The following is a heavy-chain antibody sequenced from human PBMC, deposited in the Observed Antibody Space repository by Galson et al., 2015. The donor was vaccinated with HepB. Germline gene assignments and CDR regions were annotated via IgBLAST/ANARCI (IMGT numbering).Heavy chain of an antibody. D-gene: IGHD3-22*01. Sequence: SVKVSCKASGYTFTSYGISWVRQAPGQGLEWMGWISAYNGNTNYAQKLQGRVTMTTDTSTSTAYMELRSLRSDDTAVYYCARDLFRRYYDTKGNWFDPWGQGTLVTVSS. CDR1: GYTFTSYG. J-gene: IGHJ5*02. CDR3: ARDLFRRYYDTKGNWFDP. CDR2: ISAYNGNT. V-gene: IGHV1-18*01.